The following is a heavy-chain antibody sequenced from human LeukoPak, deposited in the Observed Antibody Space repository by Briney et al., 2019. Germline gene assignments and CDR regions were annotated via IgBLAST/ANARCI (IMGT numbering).Heavy chain of an antibody. CDR3: ASRSHDYSDY. CDR2: IYYSGST. Sequence: KPSETLSLTCTVSGGSISSGGYYWSWIRQHPGKGLEWIGYIYYSGSTYYNPSLKSRVTISVDTSKNQFSLKLSSVTAADTAVHYCASRSHDYSDYWGQGTLVTVSS. V-gene: IGHV4-31*03. CDR1: GGSISSGGYY. J-gene: IGHJ4*02.